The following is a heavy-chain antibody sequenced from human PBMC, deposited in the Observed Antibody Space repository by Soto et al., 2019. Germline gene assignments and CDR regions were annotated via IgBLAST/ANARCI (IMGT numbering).Heavy chain of an antibody. J-gene: IGHJ4*02. CDR3: ARGYGYFRQ. V-gene: IGHV4-34*01. D-gene: IGHD4-17*01. CDR1: VYSFGGYF. CDR2: ISQVGRA. Sequence: SEPLSLTFYVSVYSFGGYFCNWLRQPPGKGLEWIGEISQVGRARYNPSLETRITISVDTSKTQFSLNLTSVTDADTAVYYCARGYGYFRQWGQGTLVTVSS.